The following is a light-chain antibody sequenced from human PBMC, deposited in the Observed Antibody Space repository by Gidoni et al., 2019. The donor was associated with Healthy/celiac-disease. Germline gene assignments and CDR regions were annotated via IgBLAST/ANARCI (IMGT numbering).Light chain of an antibody. CDR1: QSVSSN. J-gene: IGKJ2*01. Sequence: EIVMPQSPATLSVSPGERATLSCRASQSVSSNLAWYQQKPGQAPRLLIYGASTRATGIPARFSGSGSGTEFTLTISSLQSGDFAVYYCQQYNNWPGCYTFGQGTKLEIK. CDR3: QQYNNWPGCYT. CDR2: GAS. V-gene: IGKV3-15*01.